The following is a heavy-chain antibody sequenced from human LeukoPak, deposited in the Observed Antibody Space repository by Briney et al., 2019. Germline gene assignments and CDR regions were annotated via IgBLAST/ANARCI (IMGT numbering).Heavy chain of an antibody. D-gene: IGHD3-22*01. CDR1: GYTFTSYG. CDR3: ARDKARRYYYDSSGSDY. CDR2: ISAYNGNT. Sequence: GASVKVSCKASGYTFTSYGISWVRQAPGQGLEWMGWISAYNGNTNYAQKLQGRVTMTTDTSTSTAYMELRSLRSDDTAVYYCARDKARRYYYDSSGSDYWGRGTLVTVSS. V-gene: IGHV1-18*01. J-gene: IGHJ4*02.